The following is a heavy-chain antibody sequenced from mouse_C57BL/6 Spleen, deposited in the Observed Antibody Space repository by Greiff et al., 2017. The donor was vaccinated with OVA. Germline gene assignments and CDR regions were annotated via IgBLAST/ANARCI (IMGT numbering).Heavy chain of an antibody. CDR1: GFTFSDYG. CDR2: ISSGSSTI. V-gene: IGHV5-17*01. CDR3: AREHYYGSSYAMDY. J-gene: IGHJ4*01. Sequence: DVKLVESGGGLVKPGGSLKLSCAASGFTFSDYGMHWVRQAPEKGLEWVAYISSGSSTIYYADTVKGRFTISRDNAKNTLFLQMTSLRSEDTAMYYCAREHYYGSSYAMDYWGQGTSVTVSS. D-gene: IGHD1-1*01.